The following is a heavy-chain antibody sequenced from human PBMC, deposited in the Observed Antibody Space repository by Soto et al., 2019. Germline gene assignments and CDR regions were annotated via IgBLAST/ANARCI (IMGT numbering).Heavy chain of an antibody. J-gene: IGHJ4*02. CDR2: SRDKPQGYST. CDR1: VFTLSDHY. D-gene: IGHD3-22*01. CDR3: VRATYFSDSSGYTRCLDY. Sequence: HPRGSLLLSCAGSVFTLSDHYIYWVRQAPGKGLDSVGRSRDKPQGYSTAYAASVKGRFTTSRDESKNSAYLQMNSLKTEDTAVYYCVRATYFSDSSGYTRCLDYWGQGTLVTVSS. V-gene: IGHV3-72*01.